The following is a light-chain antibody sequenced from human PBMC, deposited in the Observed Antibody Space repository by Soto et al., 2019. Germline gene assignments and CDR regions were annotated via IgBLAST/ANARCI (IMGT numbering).Light chain of an antibody. V-gene: IGKV1-27*01. J-gene: IGKJ1*01. Sequence: DIHLTQSPSSLSASVGDRVTITCRASQGITYYLAWYQQKPGQVPKLLIYSASTVQAGVPSRFSGSGSGTDFTLTISSLQPEDVATYYCQKYNSGVGTFGQGTQVEVK. CDR2: SAS. CDR1: QGITYY. CDR3: QKYNSGVGT.